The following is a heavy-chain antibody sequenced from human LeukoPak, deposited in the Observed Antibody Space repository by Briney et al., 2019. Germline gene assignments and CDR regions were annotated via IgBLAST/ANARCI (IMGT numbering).Heavy chain of an antibody. J-gene: IGHJ5*02. CDR3: ARLSPITIFGVVWFDP. V-gene: IGHV3-11*04. Sequence: SGGSLRRSCAASGFTFSDYYMSWIRPAPGKGLEWVSYISSSGSKIYYAASVKGRFTISRDNAKNSRYLQMNSLRAEDTAVYYCARLSPITIFGVVWFDPWGQGTLVTASS. CDR1: GFTFSDYY. D-gene: IGHD3-3*01. CDR2: ISSSGSKI.